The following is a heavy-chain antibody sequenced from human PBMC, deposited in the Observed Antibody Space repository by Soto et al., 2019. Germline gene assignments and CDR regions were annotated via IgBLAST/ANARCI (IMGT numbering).Heavy chain of an antibody. Sequence: ASVKVSCKASGYTFTSYAMHWVRQAPGQRLEWMGWINAGNGNTKYSQKFQGRVTITRDTSASTAYMELSSLRSEDTAVYYCARDLYCSGGSCLNWFDPWGQGTLVTAPQ. CDR2: INAGNGNT. D-gene: IGHD2-15*01. CDR1: GYTFTSYA. V-gene: IGHV1-3*01. CDR3: ARDLYCSGGSCLNWFDP. J-gene: IGHJ5*02.